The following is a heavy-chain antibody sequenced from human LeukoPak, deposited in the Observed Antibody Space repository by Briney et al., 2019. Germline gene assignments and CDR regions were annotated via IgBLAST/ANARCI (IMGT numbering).Heavy chain of an antibody. Sequence: PSDTQSLTCTVSGDSISSGSSDSNWIRQPAGKGLEWIGRIYACRNTNYNPSLKSRVTISIDTSKNQFSLKLSSVTAADTAVYYCAGPGGYFDWLPIGYWGQGTLVTVSS. D-gene: IGHD3-9*01. J-gene: IGHJ4*02. V-gene: IGHV4-61*02. CDR3: AGPGGYFDWLPIGY. CDR2: IYACRNT. CDR1: GDSISSGSSD.